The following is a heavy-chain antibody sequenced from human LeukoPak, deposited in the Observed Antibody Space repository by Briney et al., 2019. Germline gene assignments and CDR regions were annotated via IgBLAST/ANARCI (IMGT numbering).Heavy chain of an antibody. CDR1: GFTFSSYA. V-gene: IGHV3-23*01. CDR2: ISGRGGST. Sequence: GGSLRLSCAASGFTFSSYAMSWVRQAPGKGLEWVSAISGRGGSTYYADSVKGRFTISRDNSRNTLYLQMNSLRAEDTAVYYCAKDRVAAAGTVDTWFDPWGQGTLVTVSS. D-gene: IGHD6-13*01. J-gene: IGHJ5*02. CDR3: AKDRVAAAGTVDTWFDP.